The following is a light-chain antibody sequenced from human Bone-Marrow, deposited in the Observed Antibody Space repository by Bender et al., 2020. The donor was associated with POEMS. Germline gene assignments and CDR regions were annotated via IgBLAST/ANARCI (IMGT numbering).Light chain of an antibody. V-gene: IGLV1-44*01. CDR3: AAWDDSLSSWV. CDR2: SSH. CDR1: SSNIGAHA. Sequence: QSVLTQPPSASGTPGQRVTISCSGGSSNIGAHAVNWYQHLPGTAPKLLIYSSHRRPSEVPDRFSGSRSGTSASLAISGLQSEDEAYYYCAAWDDSLSSWVFGGGTKLTVL. J-gene: IGLJ3*02.